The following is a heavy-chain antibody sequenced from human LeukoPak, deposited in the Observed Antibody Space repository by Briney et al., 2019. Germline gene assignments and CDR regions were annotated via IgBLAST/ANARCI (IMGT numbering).Heavy chain of an antibody. Sequence: GGSLRLSCAASGFTFSSCAMTWVRQAPGKGLEWVSSISGSGATTYYADSVKGRFTISRDNSKNTVYLQMNSLRAEDTAVYYCAKDQSRVGASDPFDSWGQGMQVGVSS. V-gene: IGHV3-23*01. J-gene: IGHJ4*02. CDR1: GFTFSSCA. D-gene: IGHD1-26*01. CDR3: AKDQSRVGASDPFDS. CDR2: ISGSGATT.